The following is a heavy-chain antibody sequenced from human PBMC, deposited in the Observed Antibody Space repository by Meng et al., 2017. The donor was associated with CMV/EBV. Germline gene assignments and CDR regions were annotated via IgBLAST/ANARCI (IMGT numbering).Heavy chain of an antibody. CDR2: ISWKSGSI. V-gene: IGHV3-9*01. CDR3: AQEPLGSAGYRGAFDI. D-gene: IGHD6-25*01. Sequence: GGSLRLSCAASGFTFDEFAIHWVRQPPGKGLEWVSSISWKSGSIGYADSVKGRFTMSRENAKNSLYLQMNSLRPEDTALYFCAQEPLGSAGYRGAFDIWGQGTMVTVSS. J-gene: IGHJ3*02. CDR1: GFTFDEFA.